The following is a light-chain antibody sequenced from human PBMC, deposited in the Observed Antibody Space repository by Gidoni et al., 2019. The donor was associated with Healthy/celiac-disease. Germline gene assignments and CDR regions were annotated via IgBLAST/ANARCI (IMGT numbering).Light chain of an antibody. Sequence: ELVLTQSPATLSVSPGERATLSCRASQSVSSNLAWYQQKPGQAPRLLIYGASTRATGIPARFSGSGSGTEFTLTISSLQSEDFAVYYCQQYNNWPPVTFGGGTKVEIK. V-gene: IGKV3-15*01. J-gene: IGKJ4*01. CDR1: QSVSSN. CDR3: QQYNNWPPVT. CDR2: GAS.